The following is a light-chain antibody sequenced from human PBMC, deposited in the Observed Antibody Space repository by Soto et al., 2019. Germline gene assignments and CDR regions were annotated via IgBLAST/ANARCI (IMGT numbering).Light chain of an antibody. J-gene: IGLJ3*02. CDR3: LVYYSGTGV. CDR1: GGVATSGQS. Sequence: QAVVTQEPSLTVSPGGTVTLTCGSTGGVATSGQSPYWFQQKPGQAPRTLTSDANKRHSWTPARFSASLLGDKGALTLSGAQPEDEADYFCLVYYSGTGVFGGGTKLTVL. CDR2: DAN. V-gene: IGLV7-46*01.